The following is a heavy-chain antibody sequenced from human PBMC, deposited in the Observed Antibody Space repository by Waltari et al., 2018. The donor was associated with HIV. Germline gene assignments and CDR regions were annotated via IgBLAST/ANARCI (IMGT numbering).Heavy chain of an antibody. CDR1: GFAFVSYS. D-gene: IGHD3-22*01. Sequence: EVQLMESGGGLVQPGGSRRLSCAAPGFAFVSYSLTWVRQSPERGLEWVAAIDGSGTKSFYADSVKGRFTLSRDNSKNTVFLQMNSLRAADTAIYYCAKAFYEDTAYYYDFWGRGTRVTVSS. CDR2: IDGSGTKS. CDR3: AKAFYEDTAYYYDF. V-gene: IGHV3-23*01. J-gene: IGHJ4*02.